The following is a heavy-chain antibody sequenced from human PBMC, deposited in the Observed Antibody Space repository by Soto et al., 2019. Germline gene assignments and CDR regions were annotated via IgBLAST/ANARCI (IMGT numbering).Heavy chain of an antibody. Sequence: QVQLVESGGGVVQPGRSLRLSCAASGFTFSSYAMHWVRQAPGKGLEWVAVISYDGSYKYYAGSVKGRFTISRDNSKNTRYPQMNSLRAEDTAVYYCAGETGYYYDSSGYYDSWGQGTLVTVSS. CDR3: AGETGYYYDSSGYYDS. J-gene: IGHJ5*01. CDR1: GFTFSSYA. V-gene: IGHV3-30*14. D-gene: IGHD3-22*01. CDR2: ISYDGSYK.